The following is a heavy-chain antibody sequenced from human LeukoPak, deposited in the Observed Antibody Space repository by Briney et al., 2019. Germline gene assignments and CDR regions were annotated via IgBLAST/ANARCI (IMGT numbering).Heavy chain of an antibody. CDR2: VYYSGGT. J-gene: IGHJ3*02. V-gene: IGHV4-59*11. CDR3: ARLLDNDSSGDPDTFDM. D-gene: IGHD3-22*01. Sequence: SETLSLTCTVSGVSISGRYWSWIRQPPGNGLEWIGFVYYSGGTRYNPSLHSRVTISADTSKNHLSLKLTSVTAADTAVYYCARLLDNDSSGDPDTFDMWGQGIKVTVSS. CDR1: GVSISGRY.